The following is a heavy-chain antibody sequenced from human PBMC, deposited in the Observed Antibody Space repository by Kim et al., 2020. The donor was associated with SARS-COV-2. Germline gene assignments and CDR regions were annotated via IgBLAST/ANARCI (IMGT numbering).Heavy chain of an antibody. V-gene: IGHV1-46*01. D-gene: IGHD6-13*01. Sequence: TSYAQKFQGRVTMTRDTSTSTVYMELSSLRSEDTAVYYCARESSSWSVLYWGQGTLVTVSS. J-gene: IGHJ4*02. CDR3: ARESSSWSVLY. CDR2: T.